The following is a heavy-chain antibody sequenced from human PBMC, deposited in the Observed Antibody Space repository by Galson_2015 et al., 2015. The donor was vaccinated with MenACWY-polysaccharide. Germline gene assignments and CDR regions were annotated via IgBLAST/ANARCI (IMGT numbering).Heavy chain of an antibody. Sequence: CTVSGGSIDTRNYYWTWIRQPAGKGLEWIGRIYSDGSTTYNASLKGRVTISIDTSKAHFSLQLNSVTAADTAVYYCSRGARYSFGSGSYFDYWGQGALVTVSS. J-gene: IGHJ4*02. CDR2: IYSDGST. D-gene: IGHD3-10*01. CDR1: GGSIDTRNYY. V-gene: IGHV4-61*02. CDR3: SRGARYSFGSGSYFDY.